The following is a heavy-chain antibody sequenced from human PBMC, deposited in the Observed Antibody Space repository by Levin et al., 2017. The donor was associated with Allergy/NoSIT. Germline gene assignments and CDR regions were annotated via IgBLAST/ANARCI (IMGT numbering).Heavy chain of an antibody. Sequence: GESLKISCKGSGYSFSTFWIGWARQQPGKGLEWMGIIYVGDSDVRYNPSFQGEVTISVDKSINVAYLQWSSLKASDSAMYFCARRSGYYSSFDSWGQGALVTVSS. CDR1: GYSFSTFW. J-gene: IGHJ4*02. D-gene: IGHD3-3*01. CDR2: IYVGDSDV. V-gene: IGHV5-51*01. CDR3: ARRSGYYSSFDS.